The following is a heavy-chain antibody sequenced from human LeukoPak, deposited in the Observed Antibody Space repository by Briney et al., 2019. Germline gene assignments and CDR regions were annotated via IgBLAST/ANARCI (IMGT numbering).Heavy chain of an antibody. CDR3: ARRGLLWFGEFRGYFDY. Sequence: SETLSLTCTVSGGSISSYYWSWIRQPAGKGLEWIGRIYTSGSTNYNPSLKSRVTMSVDTSKNQFSLKLSSVTAADTAVYYCARRGLLWFGEFRGYFDYWGQGTLVTVSS. D-gene: IGHD3-10*01. V-gene: IGHV4-4*07. J-gene: IGHJ4*02. CDR2: IYTSGST. CDR1: GGSISSYY.